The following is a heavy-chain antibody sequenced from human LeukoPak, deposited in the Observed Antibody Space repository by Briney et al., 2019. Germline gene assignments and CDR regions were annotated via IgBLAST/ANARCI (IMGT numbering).Heavy chain of an antibody. CDR3: ARLTPDGDGSHNWFDP. V-gene: IGHV4-30-2*03. J-gene: IGHJ5*02. D-gene: IGHD1-26*01. CDR1: GGSISSGGYS. CDR2: IYYSGST. Sequence: NPSQTLSLTCAVSGGSISSGGYSWGWIRQPPGKGLEWIGSIYYSGSTYYNPSLKSRVTISVDTSKKQFSLKLSSVTAADTAVYYCARLTPDGDGSHNWFDPWGQGTLVTVSS.